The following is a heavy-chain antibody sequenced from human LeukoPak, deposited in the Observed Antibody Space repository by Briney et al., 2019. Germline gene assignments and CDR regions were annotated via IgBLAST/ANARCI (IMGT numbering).Heavy chain of an antibody. CDR2: IYYSGST. J-gene: IGHJ3*02. CDR1: GGSISSGDYY. Sequence: PSETLSLTCTVSGGSISSGDYYWSWIRQPPGKGLEWIGYIYYSGSTYYNPSLKSRVTISVDTSKNQFSLKLSSVTAADTAVYYCARDCNSSGWNDAFDIWGQGTMVTVSS. CDR3: ARDCNSSGWNDAFDI. D-gene: IGHD6-19*01. V-gene: IGHV4-30-4*01.